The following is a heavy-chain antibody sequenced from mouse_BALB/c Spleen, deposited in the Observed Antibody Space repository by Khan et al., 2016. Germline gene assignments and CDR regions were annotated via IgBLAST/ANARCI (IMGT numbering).Heavy chain of an antibody. J-gene: IGHJ2*01. CDR3: TRVGNYDFDY. CDR1: GFTFSNFW. Sequence: EVKLEESGGGLVQPGGSMTLSCITSGFTFSNFWMNWVRHSPEKGLEWVAEIRLKSNNFATHYAESVKGRFTISRDDSKSSVYLQMNNLRAEDTGIYYCTRVGNYDFDYWGQGTTLTVS. CDR2: IRLKSNNFAT. V-gene: IGHV6-6*02. D-gene: IGHD2-1*01.